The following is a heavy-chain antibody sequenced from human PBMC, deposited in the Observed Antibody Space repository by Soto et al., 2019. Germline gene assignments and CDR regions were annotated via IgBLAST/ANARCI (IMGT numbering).Heavy chain of an antibody. V-gene: IGHV3-13*04. CDR1: GFTLSSYD. D-gene: IGHD5-18*01. CDR2: IGTAGDT. J-gene: IGHJ6*02. CDR3: VKVDTAMGYCYYAMDV. Sequence: GGSLTLSCAASGFTLSSYDMQWVRQAPGKGLEWVSAIGTAGDTYYADSVKGRFTISRGNSKNTLYLQMNSLRAEETAVYLCVKVDTAMGYCYYAMDVWGQGTTVTVSS.